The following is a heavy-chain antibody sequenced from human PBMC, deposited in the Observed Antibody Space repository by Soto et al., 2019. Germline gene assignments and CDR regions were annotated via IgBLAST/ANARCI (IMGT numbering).Heavy chain of an antibody. CDR2: IRAHNGDA. V-gene: IGHV1-18*04. D-gene: IGHD3-16*02. Sequence: QVLLMQSGGEVKKPGDSVKVSCKASGFTFRIYAIAWVRQAPGQGLEWMGWIRAHNGDANYAQNFQDRVTMTADTSTNTAYLELRSLGTDDTDVYYCARLTGFISPFPDYWGQGTLVSVSS. J-gene: IGHJ4*02. CDR1: GFTFRIYA. CDR3: ARLTGFISPFPDY.